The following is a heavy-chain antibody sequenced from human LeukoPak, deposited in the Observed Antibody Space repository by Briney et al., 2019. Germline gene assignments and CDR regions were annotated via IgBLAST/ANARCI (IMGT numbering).Heavy chain of an antibody. Sequence: GGSLRLSCAASGFTFSSSWMTWVRQAPGKGLEGVANIHPDGSVKNDVDSAKGRFTISRDNAKNLLYLQMNSLRAEDTAVYYCATGLGTPWGQGTLVTVSS. CDR1: GFTFSSSW. CDR3: ATGLGTP. V-gene: IGHV3-7*01. CDR2: IHPDGSVK. J-gene: IGHJ4*02. D-gene: IGHD2-15*01.